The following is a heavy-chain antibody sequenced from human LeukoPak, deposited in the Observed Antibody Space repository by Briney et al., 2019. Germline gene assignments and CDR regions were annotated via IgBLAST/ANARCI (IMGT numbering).Heavy chain of an antibody. CDR3: ARAGDDERYYYYYMDV. D-gene: IGHD2-21*02. CDR1: GGTFSSYA. J-gene: IGHJ6*03. Sequence: SVKVSCKASGGTFSSYAISWVRQAPGQGLEWMGGIIPIFGTANYAQKFQGRVTITADESTSTAYMELSSLRSEDTAVYYCARAGDDERYYYYYMDVWGKGTTVTVSS. V-gene: IGHV1-69*13. CDR2: IIPIFGTA.